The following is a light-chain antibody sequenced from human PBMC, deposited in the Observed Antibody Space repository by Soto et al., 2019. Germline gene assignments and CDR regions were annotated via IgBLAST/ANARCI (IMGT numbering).Light chain of an antibody. V-gene: IGKV3-15*01. CDR3: QHYYSWPQLT. CDR2: GGS. Sequence: DIVVTQSPATLSVSPGERATLSCRASQNINDNLAWYQQKPGQAPRLLIFGGSTRATGIADRFSGTRSGTEFSLTINSLQSEDFAVYYCQHYYSWPQLTFGGGTKVDIK. J-gene: IGKJ4*01. CDR1: QNINDN.